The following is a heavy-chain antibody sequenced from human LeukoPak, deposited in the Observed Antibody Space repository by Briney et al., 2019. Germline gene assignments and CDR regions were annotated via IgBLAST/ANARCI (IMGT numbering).Heavy chain of an antibody. CDR2: IKQDGSEK. D-gene: IGHD6-6*01. V-gene: IGHV3-7*01. CDR3: ARGRGQLAHPYYFDY. Sequence: ETLSLTCAVYGGSLNGYYWSWVRQAPGKGLEWVANIKQDGSEKYYVDSVKGRFTISRDNAKNSLYLQMNSLRAEDTAVYYCARGRGQLAHPYYFDYWGQGTLVTVSS. J-gene: IGHJ4*02. CDR1: GGSLNGYY.